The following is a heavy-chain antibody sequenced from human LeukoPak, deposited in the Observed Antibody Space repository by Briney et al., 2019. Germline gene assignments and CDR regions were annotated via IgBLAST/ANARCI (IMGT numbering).Heavy chain of an antibody. Sequence: PGGSLRLSCAASGFTFSNSAMTWVRQAPGKGLEWVSYISSSGSTIYYADSVKGRFTISRDNAKNSLYLQMNSLRAEDTAVYYCARPREDDILTEEYYFDYWGQGTLVTVSS. J-gene: IGHJ4*02. D-gene: IGHD3-9*01. CDR2: ISSSGSTI. V-gene: IGHV3-11*01. CDR3: ARPREDDILTEEYYFDY. CDR1: GFTFSNSA.